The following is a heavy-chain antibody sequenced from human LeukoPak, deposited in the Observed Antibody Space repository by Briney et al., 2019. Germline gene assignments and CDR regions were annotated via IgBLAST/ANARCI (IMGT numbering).Heavy chain of an antibody. V-gene: IGHV3-30-3*01. J-gene: IGHJ4*02. D-gene: IGHD2-8*01. CDR1: GFTFSNYA. CDR3: ASGYCTNDVCYTGGFDY. Sequence: PERSLRLSCAASGFTFSNYAMHWVRQAPGKGLEWVAVISYNGSGKYYADSVKGRFTISRDNSKNTVYLQMNSLRAEDSAVYYCASGYCTNDVCYTGGFDYWGQGTLVTVSS. CDR2: ISYNGSGK.